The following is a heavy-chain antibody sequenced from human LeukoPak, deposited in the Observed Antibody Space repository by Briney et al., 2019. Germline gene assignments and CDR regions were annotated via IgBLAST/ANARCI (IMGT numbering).Heavy chain of an antibody. Sequence: HPGGSLRLSCAASGFTFSSYGMHWVRQAPGKGLEWVAVIWYDGSNKYYADSVKGRFTISRDNSKNTLYLQMNSLRAEDTAVYYCARMTGGLAFHIWGQGTMVTVSS. CDR3: ARMTGGLAFHI. CDR2: IWYDGSNK. D-gene: IGHD1-26*01. CDR1: GFTFSSYG. J-gene: IGHJ3*02. V-gene: IGHV3-33*01.